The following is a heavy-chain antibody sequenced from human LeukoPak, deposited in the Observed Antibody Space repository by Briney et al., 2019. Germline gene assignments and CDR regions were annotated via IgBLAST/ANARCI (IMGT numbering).Heavy chain of an antibody. Sequence: SETLSLTCTVSGGSISGSRTWGWVRQPPGMGLEWIGNNDARTASNPSLKSRVTMALHTSTNQFSLRVNSVTVADTAFYYCARVLTAAGLDFWGQGILVTISS. CDR1: GGSISGSRT. CDR2: NDART. D-gene: IGHD6-25*01. CDR3: ARVLTAAGLDF. J-gene: IGHJ4*02. V-gene: IGHV4-39*07.